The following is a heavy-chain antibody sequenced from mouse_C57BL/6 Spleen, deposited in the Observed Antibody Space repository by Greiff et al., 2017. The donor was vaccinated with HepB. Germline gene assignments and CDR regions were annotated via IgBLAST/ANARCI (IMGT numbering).Heavy chain of an antibody. CDR1: GFTFSSYA. D-gene: IGHD2-3*01. J-gene: IGHJ4*01. V-gene: IGHV5-9-1*02. Sequence: EVQVVESGEGLVKPGGSLKLSCAASGFTFSSYAMSWVRQTPEKRLEWVAYISSGGDYIYYADTVKGRFTISRDNARNTLYLQMSSLKSEDTAMYYCTRDGGYHAMDYWGQGTSVTVSS. CDR2: ISSGGDYI. CDR3: TRDGGYHAMDY.